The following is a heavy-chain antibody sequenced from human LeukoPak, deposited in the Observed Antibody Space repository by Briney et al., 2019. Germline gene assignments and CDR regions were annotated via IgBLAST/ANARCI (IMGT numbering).Heavy chain of an antibody. Sequence: GGSLRLSCAASGFTFSSYEMNWVRQAPGKGLEWVSYISSSGSTIYYADSVKGRFTISRDNAKNSLYLQLDSLRAEDTAIYYCAKEIRPNDCWGQGTLVTVSS. J-gene: IGHJ4*02. CDR1: GFTFSSYE. D-gene: IGHD4-17*01. CDR3: AKEIRPNDC. V-gene: IGHV3-48*03. CDR2: ISSSGSTI.